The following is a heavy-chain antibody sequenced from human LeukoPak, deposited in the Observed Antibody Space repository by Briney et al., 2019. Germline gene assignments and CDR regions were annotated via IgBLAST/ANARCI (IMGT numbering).Heavy chain of an antibody. V-gene: IGHV4-39*01. CDR2: IYSSGGA. CDR1: GGSINSNNHY. D-gene: IGHD3-3*01. Sequence: PSETLSLTCTVSGGSINSNNHYWGWIRQPPGKGLEWIGSIYSSGGAYYNPSLKSRVTISVDTSKNQFSLRLSSVTAADTAVYYCQSRYLEWLLEYWGQGTLVTVSS. CDR3: QSRYLEWLLEY. J-gene: IGHJ4*02.